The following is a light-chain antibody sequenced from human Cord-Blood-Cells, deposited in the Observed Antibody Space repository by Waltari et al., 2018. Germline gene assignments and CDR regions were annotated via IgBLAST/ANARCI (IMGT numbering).Light chain of an antibody. CDR2: SNN. V-gene: IGLV1-44*01. CDR1: SSNIGSNT. J-gene: IGLJ3*02. CDR3: AAWDDSLNGPV. Sequence: QSVLTQPPSASGTPGQRVTISCSGSSSNIGSNTANWYQQRPGTAPKLLIYSNNQRPSGVPGRFSGSKSGTSASLAISVLQSEDEADYYCAAWDDSLNGPVFGGGTKLTVL.